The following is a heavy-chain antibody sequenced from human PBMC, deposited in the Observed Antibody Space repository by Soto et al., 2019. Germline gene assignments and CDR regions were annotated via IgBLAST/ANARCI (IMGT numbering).Heavy chain of an antibody. CDR3: AKFGWLSPLGYYYGMDV. J-gene: IGHJ6*02. CDR1: GFTFSSYA. V-gene: IGHV3-23*01. D-gene: IGHD3-10*01. Sequence: GGSLRLSCAASGFTFSSYAMSWVRQAPGKGLEWVSAISGSGGSTYYADSVKGRFTISRDNSKNTLYLQMNSLRAEDTAVYYCAKFGWLSPLGYYYGMDVWGQGTTVTVSS. CDR2: ISGSGGST.